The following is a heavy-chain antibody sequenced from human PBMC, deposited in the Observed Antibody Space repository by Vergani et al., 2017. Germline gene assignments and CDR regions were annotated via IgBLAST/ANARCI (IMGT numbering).Heavy chain of an antibody. CDR1: EYSFTNYW. V-gene: IGHV5-51*01. CDR3: ARLXGRDSSGSKYFDY. CDR2: IHPADSDT. D-gene: IGHD3-22*01. Sequence: EVQLVQSGAEVKKPGESVKISCQISEYSFTNYWIGWVRQMPGKGLEWMGIIHPADSDTRYSPSFQGQVTISVDKSISTAYLQRSSLRASDSAMYYCARLXGRDSSGSKYFDYWGQGTLVTVSS. J-gene: IGHJ4*02.